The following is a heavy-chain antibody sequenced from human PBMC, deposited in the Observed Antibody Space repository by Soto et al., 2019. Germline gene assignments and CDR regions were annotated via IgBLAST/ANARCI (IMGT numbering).Heavy chain of an antibody. V-gene: IGHV4-59*01. Sequence: ASETLSLTCTVSGGSISSYYWSWIRQPPGKGLEWIGYIYYSGSTNYNPSLKSRVTISVDTSKNQFSLKLSSVTAADTAVYYCASNYYDSSGYSFWGQGTLVTVSS. D-gene: IGHD3-22*01. CDR1: GGSISSYY. J-gene: IGHJ4*02. CDR3: ASNYYDSSGYSF. CDR2: IYYSGST.